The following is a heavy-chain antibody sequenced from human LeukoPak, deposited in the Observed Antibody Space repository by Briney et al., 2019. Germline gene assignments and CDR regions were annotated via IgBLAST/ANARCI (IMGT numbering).Heavy chain of an antibody. J-gene: IGHJ4*02. V-gene: IGHV4-61*02. CDR1: GGSISSGSYY. D-gene: IGHD3-3*01. CDR2: IYTSGST. Sequence: SQTLSLTCTVSGGSISSGSYYWSWIRQPAGKGLEWIGRIYTSGSTNYNPSLKSRVTISVDTSKNQFSLKLSSVTAADTAVYYCARAGSDFWSGYYGLDLFDYWGQGTLVTVSS. CDR3: ARAGSDFWSGYYGLDLFDY.